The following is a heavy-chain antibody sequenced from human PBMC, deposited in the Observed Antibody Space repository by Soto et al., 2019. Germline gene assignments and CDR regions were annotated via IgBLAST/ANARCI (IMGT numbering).Heavy chain of an antibody. CDR3: ARGGGLVGAILHFDY. CDR1: GFTFSSYA. D-gene: IGHD1-26*01. J-gene: IGHJ4*02. V-gene: IGHV3-30-3*01. CDR2: ISYDGSNK. Sequence: GGSLRLSCAASGFTFSSYAMHWVRQAPGKGLEWVAVISYDGSNKYYADSVKGRFTISRDNSKNTLYLQMNSLRAEDTAVYYCARGGGLVGAILHFDYWGQGTLVTVSS.